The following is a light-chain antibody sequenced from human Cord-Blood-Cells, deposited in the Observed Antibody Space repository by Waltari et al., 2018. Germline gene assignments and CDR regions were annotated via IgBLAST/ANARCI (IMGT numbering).Light chain of an antibody. V-gene: IGLV2-14*03. CDR3: SSYTSSSTWV. CDR1: SSDVGGYNY. CDR2: DVS. Sequence: QSALTQPASVSGSPGQSLTISCTGTSSDVGGYNYVSWYQQHPGKAPKLMICDVSNRPSGVSNRFSGSKSGNTASLTISGLQAEDEADYYCSSYTSSSTWVFGGGTKLTVL. J-gene: IGLJ3*02.